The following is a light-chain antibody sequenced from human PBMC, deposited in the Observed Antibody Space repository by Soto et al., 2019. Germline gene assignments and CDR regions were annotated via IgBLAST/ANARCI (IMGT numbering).Light chain of an antibody. J-gene: IGKJ1*01. CDR3: QHYDTSPA. CDR1: QSISNTY. CDR2: ATS. Sequence: EIVLTQSPGTLSLSPGERATLSCRASQSISNTYLAWYRQKPGQAPGLLIYATSNRGTGIPDRFSGSGSGTDFTLTIRRLEPEDFAVYYCQHYDTSPAFGQGTKVEIK. V-gene: IGKV3-20*01.